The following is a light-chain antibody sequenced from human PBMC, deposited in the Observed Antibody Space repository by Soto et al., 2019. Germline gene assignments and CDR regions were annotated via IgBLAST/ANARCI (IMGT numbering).Light chain of an antibody. CDR1: QSISATY. Sequence: EIVLTQSPGTLSLFPGERATFSCRTSQSISATYLAWYQQKPGQAPRLLIYATSSRATGIPDTFSGSGSRTDFTLTISRLEPDDSAVYYCQQYASLPRTFGQGTKVEI. V-gene: IGKV3-20*01. CDR2: ATS. CDR3: QQYASLPRT. J-gene: IGKJ1*01.